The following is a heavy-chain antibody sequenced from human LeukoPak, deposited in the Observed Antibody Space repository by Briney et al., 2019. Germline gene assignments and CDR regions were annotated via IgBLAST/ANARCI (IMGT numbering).Heavy chain of an antibody. J-gene: IGHJ4*02. CDR2: VNPHSGGT. CDR3: ARGGFFGVGKVYFDY. Sequence: ASVKVSCKASGYTFTGYYIHWVRQAPGQGLEWMGWVNPHSGGTNYAQKSQGGVTMTRDTSISTAYMELSRLRSDDTAVYYCARGGFFGVGKVYFDYWAREPWSPSPQ. CDR1: GYTFTGYY. V-gene: IGHV1-2*02. D-gene: IGHD3-3*01.